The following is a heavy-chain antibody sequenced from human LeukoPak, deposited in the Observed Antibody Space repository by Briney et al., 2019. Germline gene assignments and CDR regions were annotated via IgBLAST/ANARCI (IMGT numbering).Heavy chain of an antibody. Sequence: GGSLRLSCAASGFTFSRNSMNWVRQAPGKGLEWVSSISTSSSYIYYADSVKGRFTISRDNAKNSLYLEMNSLRAEDTGVYFCARDTKDYWGQGSLVVVSS. CDR2: ISTSSSYI. CDR3: ARDTKDY. D-gene: IGHD2-2*01. V-gene: IGHV3-21*01. CDR1: GFTFSRNS. J-gene: IGHJ4*02.